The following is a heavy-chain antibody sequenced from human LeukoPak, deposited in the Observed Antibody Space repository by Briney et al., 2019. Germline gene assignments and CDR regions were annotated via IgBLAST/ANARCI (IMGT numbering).Heavy chain of an antibody. CDR1: GYTFTGYY. J-gene: IGHJ4*02. CDR3: ARVLYYYDSSGYRTNYFDY. V-gene: IGHV1-2*02. D-gene: IGHD3-22*01. Sequence: GASVKVSCKASGYTFTGYYMHWVRQAPGQGLEWMGWINPNSGGTNYAQKFQGRVTMTRDTSISTAYMELSRLRSDDTAVYYCARVLYYYDSSGYRTNYFDYWGQGTLVTVSS. CDR2: INPNSGGT.